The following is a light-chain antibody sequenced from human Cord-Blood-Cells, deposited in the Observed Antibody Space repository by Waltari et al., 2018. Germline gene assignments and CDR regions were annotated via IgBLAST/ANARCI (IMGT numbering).Light chain of an antibody. CDR3: QQSYSTPPYT. J-gene: IGKJ2*01. CDR1: QSISSY. Sequence: DIQMTQSPSSLSASVGDRVTITCRASQSISSYLNWYQQKPGKHPKHLIYAAASLQSGVPSRFSGSGSGTDFTLTISSLQPEDFATYYCQQSYSTPPYTFGQGTKLEIK. V-gene: IGKV1-39*01. CDR2: AAA.